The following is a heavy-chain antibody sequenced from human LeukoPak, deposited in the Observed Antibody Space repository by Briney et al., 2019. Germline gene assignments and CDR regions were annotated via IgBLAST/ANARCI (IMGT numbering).Heavy chain of an antibody. Sequence: SETLSLTCAVYGGSFSGYYWSWIRQPPGKGLEWIGEINHSGSTNYNPSLKSRVTISVDTSKNQFSLKLSSVTAADTAVYYCARDTLAAAGNYYYYYMDVWGKGTTVTISS. D-gene: IGHD6-13*01. V-gene: IGHV4-34*01. J-gene: IGHJ6*03. CDR3: ARDTLAAAGNYYYYYMDV. CDR2: INHSGST. CDR1: GGSFSGYY.